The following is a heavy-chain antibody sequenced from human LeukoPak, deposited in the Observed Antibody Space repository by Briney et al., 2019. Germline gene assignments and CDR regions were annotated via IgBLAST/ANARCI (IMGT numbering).Heavy chain of an antibody. CDR2: TNEHGTII. Sequence: QPGGSLRLSCAASGFSFSNYWFHWVRQAPGEGLVWVSRTNEHGTIINYADSVKGRFTISRDNAKNTLYLQMNSLGTEDSALYYCVVDLSGSADYWGQGTLVTVSS. CDR1: GFSFSNYW. D-gene: IGHD3-10*01. CDR3: VVDLSGSADY. V-gene: IGHV3-74*01. J-gene: IGHJ4*02.